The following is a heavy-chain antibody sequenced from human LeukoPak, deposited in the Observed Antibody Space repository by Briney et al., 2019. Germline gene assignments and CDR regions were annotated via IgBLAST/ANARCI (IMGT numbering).Heavy chain of an antibody. V-gene: IGHV3-74*01. CDR3: ARAVTYFYGSVTYDWFDP. D-gene: IGHD3-10*01. Sequence: GGSLRLSCAASGFTFSSYWMHWVRQTPGKGLVWVSRIKSDGRTIYADSVKGRFTISRDNARNTLYLQMNSLRVEDTAMYYCARAVTYFYGSVTYDWFDPWGQGTLVTVSS. J-gene: IGHJ5*02. CDR2: IKSDGRT. CDR1: GFTFSSYW.